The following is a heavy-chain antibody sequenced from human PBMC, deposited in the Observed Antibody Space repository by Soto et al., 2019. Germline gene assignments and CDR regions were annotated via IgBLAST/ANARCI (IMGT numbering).Heavy chain of an antibody. Sequence: QVQLQESGPGLVKPSQTLSLTCTVSGDSISRVNYYWSWVRQPPGKALGWIGYDYYSGSAYYNPSLRSRSTISIDASRNQFSLQLTSVTAADTAVYYCARKAAMTTHFDSWGQGALVSVS. CDR3: ARKAAMTTHFDS. CDR2: DYYSGSA. J-gene: IGHJ4*02. CDR1: GDSISRVNYY. D-gene: IGHD4-4*01. V-gene: IGHV4-30-4*01.